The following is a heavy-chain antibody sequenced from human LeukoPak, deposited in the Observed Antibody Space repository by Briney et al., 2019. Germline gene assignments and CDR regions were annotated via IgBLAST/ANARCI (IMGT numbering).Heavy chain of an antibody. Sequence: SETLSLTCTVSGGSISSYYWSWIRQPAGKGLEWIGRIYTSGSTNYNPSLKSRATMSVDTSKSQFSLKLSSVTAADTAVYYCAREVPPFVVYSSSWYGWFDPWGQGTLVTVSS. CDR3: AREVPPFVVYSSSWYGWFDP. D-gene: IGHD6-13*01. CDR1: GGSISSYY. V-gene: IGHV4-4*07. J-gene: IGHJ5*02. CDR2: IYTSGST.